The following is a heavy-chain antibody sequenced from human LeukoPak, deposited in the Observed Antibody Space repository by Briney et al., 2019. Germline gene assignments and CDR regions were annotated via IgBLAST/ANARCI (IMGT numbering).Heavy chain of an antibody. V-gene: IGHV1-8*01. CDR3: ARELVVAAQGALGY. Sequence: ASVKVSCKASGYTFISYDINWVRQATGQGLEWMGWMNPNSGNTGYAQKFQGRVTMTRDTSISTAYMGLSSLRSGDTAVYYCARELVVAAQGALGYWGQGTLVTVSS. D-gene: IGHD2-15*01. CDR1: GYTFISYD. J-gene: IGHJ4*02. CDR2: MNPNSGNT.